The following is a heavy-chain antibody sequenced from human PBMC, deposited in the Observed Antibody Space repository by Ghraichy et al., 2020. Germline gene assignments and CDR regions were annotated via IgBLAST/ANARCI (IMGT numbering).Heavy chain of an antibody. V-gene: IGHV3-15*01. J-gene: IGHJ4*02. CDR2: IRSKADDATT. CDR3: TTSITGSNYIGY. D-gene: IGHD6-13*01. Sequence: GGSLRLSCAASGFTFSNAWMSWVRQAPGQGLEWVGRIRSKADDATTEYAATVRGRFSISGDDSKNTLFLQINSLKSEDTGVYYCTTSITGSNYIGYWGQGTLVTVTS. CDR1: GFTFSNAW.